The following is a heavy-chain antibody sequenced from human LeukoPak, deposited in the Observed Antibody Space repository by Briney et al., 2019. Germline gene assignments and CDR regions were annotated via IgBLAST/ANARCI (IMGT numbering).Heavy chain of an antibody. J-gene: IGHJ5*02. CDR1: GFTVSSNY. CDR3: ARDAGGRTQREGWFDP. V-gene: IGHV3-21*01. D-gene: IGHD1-26*01. Sequence: GGSLRLSCAASGFTVSSNYMSWVRQAPGKGLEWLSSISSGGMWIYYADSLKSRFTISRDNAKNSLYLQMKSLRVEDTGVYYCARDAGGRTQREGWFDPWGQGTLVTVSS. CDR2: ISSGGMWI.